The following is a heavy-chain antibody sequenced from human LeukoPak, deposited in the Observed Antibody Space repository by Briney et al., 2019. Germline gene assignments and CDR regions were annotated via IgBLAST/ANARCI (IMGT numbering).Heavy chain of an antibody. V-gene: IGHV1-18*01. Sequence: ASVKVSCKASGYSFTSYGINWVRQAPGQGLEWRGWIRGYNGKTNYEQKLQGRVTMTTDTSTSTAYMELRSLRSDDTAVYYCATAAGTGYYYYGMDVWGQGTTVTVSS. J-gene: IGHJ6*02. CDR3: ATAAGTGYYYYGMDV. CDR2: IRGYNGKT. D-gene: IGHD6-13*01. CDR1: GYSFTSYG.